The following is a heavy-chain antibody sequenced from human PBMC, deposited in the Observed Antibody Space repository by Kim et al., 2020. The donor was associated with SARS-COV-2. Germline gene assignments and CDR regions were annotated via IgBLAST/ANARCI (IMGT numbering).Heavy chain of an antibody. CDR2: IKQDGSEK. CDR3: ARERGSSAFRFDY. D-gene: IGHD1-26*01. J-gene: IGHJ4*02. V-gene: IGHV3-7*01. CDR1: GFTFSSYW. Sequence: GGSLRLSCAASGFTFSSYWMSWVRQAPGKGLEWVANIKQDGSEKYYVDSVKGRFTISRDNAKNSLYLQMNSLRAEDTAVYYCARERGSSAFRFDYWGQGTLVTVSS.